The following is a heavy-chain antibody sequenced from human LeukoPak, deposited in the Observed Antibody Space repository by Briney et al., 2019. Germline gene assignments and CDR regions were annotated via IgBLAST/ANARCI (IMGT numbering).Heavy chain of an antibody. CDR2: IYYSGYT. V-gene: IGHV4-31*03. CDR3: ARTIHDHGGNLGFLDI. J-gene: IGHJ3*02. D-gene: IGHD4-23*01. Sequence: PSETLSLTCSASDGSMYETGYYWSWIRQHPGKGLEWIGYIYYSGYTYYNPSLKSRVTISIDTPRTHFSLELSSMTAADTAVYYCARTIHDHGGNLGFLDIWGEGTMVTVSS. CDR1: DGSMYETGYY.